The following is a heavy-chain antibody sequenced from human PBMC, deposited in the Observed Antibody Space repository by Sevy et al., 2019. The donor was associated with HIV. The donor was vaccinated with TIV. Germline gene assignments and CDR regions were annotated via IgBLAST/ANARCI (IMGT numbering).Heavy chain of an antibody. V-gene: IGHV3-11*01. CDR1: GFTFSDYY. D-gene: IGHD4-17*01. CDR2: ISSSGSTI. CDR3: AIHLYGDQFDY. J-gene: IGHJ4*02. Sequence: GESLKISCAASGFTFSDYYMSWIRQAPGKGLEWVSYISSSGSTIYYADSVKGRFTISRDNAKNSLYLQMNSLRAEDTAVYYCAIHLYGDQFDYWGQGTLVTVSS.